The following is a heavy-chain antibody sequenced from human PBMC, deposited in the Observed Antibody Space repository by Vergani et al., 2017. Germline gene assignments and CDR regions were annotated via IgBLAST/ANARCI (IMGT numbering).Heavy chain of an antibody. D-gene: IGHD3-3*01. CDR1: GGSISSYY. V-gene: IGHV4-59*01. Sequence: QVQLQESGPGLVKPSETLSLTCTVSGGSISSYYWSWIRQPPGKGLEWIGYIYYSGSTNYNPSLKSRVTISVDTSKNQFSLKLSSVTAADTAVYYCARDRLHYDFWSAQPYYYMDVWGKGTTVTVSS. CDR2: IYYSGST. J-gene: IGHJ6*03. CDR3: ARDRLHYDFWSAQPYYYMDV.